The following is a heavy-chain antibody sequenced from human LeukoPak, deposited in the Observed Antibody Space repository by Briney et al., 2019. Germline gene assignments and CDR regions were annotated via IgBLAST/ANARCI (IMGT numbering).Heavy chain of an antibody. CDR3: ARPKWELSVYAFDI. V-gene: IGHV4-38-2*02. J-gene: IGHJ3*02. Sequence: PSETLSLTCTVSGYSISSGYYWGWIRQPPGKGLEWIGSIYHSGSTYYNPSLKSRVTISVDTSKNQFSLKLSSVTAADTAVYYRARPKWELSVYAFDIWGQGTMVTVSS. CDR1: GYSISSGYY. CDR2: IYHSGST. D-gene: IGHD1-26*01.